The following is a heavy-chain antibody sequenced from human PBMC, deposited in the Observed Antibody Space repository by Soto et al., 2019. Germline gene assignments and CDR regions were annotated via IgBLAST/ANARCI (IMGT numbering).Heavy chain of an antibody. V-gene: IGHV1-18*01. J-gene: IGHJ6*02. D-gene: IGHD6-13*01. CDR1: GYTFTSYG. CDR3: AVAAAGPKPIYYYVIDV. Sequence: ASVKVSCKASGYTFTSYGISWVRQAPGQGLEWMGWISAYNGNTNYAQKLQGRVTMTTDTSTSTAYMELRSLRSDDTAVYYCAVAAAGPKPIYYYVIDVWGQGTTDTVSS. CDR2: ISAYNGNT.